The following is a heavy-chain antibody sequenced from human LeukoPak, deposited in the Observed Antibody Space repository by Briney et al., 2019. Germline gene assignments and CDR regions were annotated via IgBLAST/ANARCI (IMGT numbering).Heavy chain of an antibody. D-gene: IGHD1-26*01. CDR3: ASGASGSYKGHYYYYYMDV. CDR1: GYSISSGYY. CDR2: IYHSGST. Sequence: KPSETLSLTCAVSGYSISSGYYWGWIRPPPGKGLEWIGGIYHSGSTYYNPSLKSRVTISVDTSKNQFSLKLSSVTAADTAVYYCASGASGSYKGHYYYYYMDVWGKGTTVTVSS. J-gene: IGHJ6*03. V-gene: IGHV4-38-2*01.